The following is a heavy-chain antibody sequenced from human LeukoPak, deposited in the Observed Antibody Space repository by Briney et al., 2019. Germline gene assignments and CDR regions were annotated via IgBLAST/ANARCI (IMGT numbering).Heavy chain of an antibody. V-gene: IGHV1-69*02. J-gene: IGHJ3*02. Sequence: ASVKVSCKASGYTFTGYYMHWVRQAPGQGLEWMGRIIPILGIANYAQKFQGRVTITADKSTSTAYMELSSLRSEDTAVYYCATGSGSSDAFDIWGQGTMVTVSS. CDR1: GYTFTGYY. D-gene: IGHD3-10*01. CDR3: ATGSGSSDAFDI. CDR2: IIPILGIA.